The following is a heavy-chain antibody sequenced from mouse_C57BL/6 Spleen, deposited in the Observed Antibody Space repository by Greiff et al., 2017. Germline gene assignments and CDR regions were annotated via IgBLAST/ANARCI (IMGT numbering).Heavy chain of an antibody. CDR2: IYPGDGDT. Sequence: QVQLQQSGAELVKPGASVKISCKASGYAFSSYWMNWVKQRPGKGLEWIGQIYPGDGDTKYNGKFKGKATLTADKSSSTAYMQLSSLTSEDSAVYFCARGDYGSSYGDWYFDVWGTGTTVTVSS. J-gene: IGHJ1*03. D-gene: IGHD1-1*01. CDR3: ARGDYGSSYGDWYFDV. CDR1: GYAFSSYW. V-gene: IGHV1-80*01.